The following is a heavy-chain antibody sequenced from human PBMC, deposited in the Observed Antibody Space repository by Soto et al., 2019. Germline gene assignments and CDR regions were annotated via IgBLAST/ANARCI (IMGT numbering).Heavy chain of an antibody. CDR1: GYAFTSNP. J-gene: IGHJ4*02. Sequence: ASVKVSCKASGYAFTSNPIQWVRQAPGQGLEWMGWISPHRDDTYYAERLQGRVTMTTDTSTSTAYMELRSLRSDDTAVYFCARDLDGSGSYYTNYWGQGTLVTVSS. CDR2: ISPHRDDT. CDR3: ARDLDGSGSYYTNY. D-gene: IGHD3-10*01. V-gene: IGHV1-18*01.